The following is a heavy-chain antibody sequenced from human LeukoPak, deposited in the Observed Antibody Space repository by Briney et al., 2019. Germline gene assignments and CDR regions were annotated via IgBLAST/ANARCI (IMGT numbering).Heavy chain of an antibody. CDR2: ISGSGDST. J-gene: IGHJ4*02. Sequence: GGSLRLSCAASGFTFSRYAMSWVHQAPGKGLEWVSAISGSGDSTDYADSVKGRFTISRDNSKNTLYLQMNSLRAEDTAVYYCAKDRDGWGSYPFDHWGQGTLVTVSP. D-gene: IGHD3-10*01. V-gene: IGHV3-23*01. CDR1: GFTFSRYA. CDR3: AKDRDGWGSYPFDH.